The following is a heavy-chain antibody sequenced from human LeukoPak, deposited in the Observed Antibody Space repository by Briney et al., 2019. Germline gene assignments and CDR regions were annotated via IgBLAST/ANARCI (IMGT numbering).Heavy chain of an antibody. CDR1: GFTFSSYW. V-gene: IGHV3-74*01. Sequence: PGGSLRLSCAASGFTFSSYWMHLVRQAPGKGLVWVSRINSDGSSTSYADSVKGRFTISRDNAKNTLYLQMNSLRAEDTAVYYCARVPGIQLWLPDYWGQGTLVTVSS. CDR3: ARVPGIQLWLPDY. J-gene: IGHJ4*02. D-gene: IGHD5-18*01. CDR2: INSDGSST.